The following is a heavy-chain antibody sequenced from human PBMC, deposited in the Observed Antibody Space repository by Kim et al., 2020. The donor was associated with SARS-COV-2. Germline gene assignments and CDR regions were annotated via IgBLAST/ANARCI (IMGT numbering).Heavy chain of an antibody. V-gene: IGHV3-48*02. J-gene: IGHJ4*02. Sequence: IKQYADSVKGRFIISRENVKNSLYLEMNSLRDEDTAVYYCARDGYKHFDYWGQGTLVPVPS. D-gene: IGHD2-2*02. CDR2: IK. CDR3: ARDGYKHFDY.